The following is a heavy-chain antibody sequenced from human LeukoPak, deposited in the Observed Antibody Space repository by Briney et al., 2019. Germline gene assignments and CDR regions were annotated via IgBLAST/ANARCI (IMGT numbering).Heavy chain of an antibody. D-gene: IGHD5-18*01. CDR2: IYSDGTT. J-gene: IGHJ4*02. Sequence: GGSLRLSCAASGFPVRDNYMSWVRQAPGKGLEWGSIIYSDGTTYYADSVKGRFTISRDNSKNSLYLQMNSLRAEDTAVYYCARDPGYNYGFDYWGQGTLVTVSS. CDR3: ARDPGYNYGFDY. V-gene: IGHV3-66*01. CDR1: GFPVRDNY.